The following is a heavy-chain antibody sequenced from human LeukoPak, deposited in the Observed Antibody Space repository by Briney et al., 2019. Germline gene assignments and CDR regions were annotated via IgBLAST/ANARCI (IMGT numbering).Heavy chain of an antibody. D-gene: IGHD6-13*01. CDR1: GFIVSNNY. Sequence: GGSLRLSCAASGFIVSNNYMTWVRQAPGKGLVWVSIIYSGDKTYYADPVEGRFTVSRDNSKNTLYLQMNSLRAEDTAVYYCARYPAAGLYGMDVWGQGTTVTVSS. J-gene: IGHJ6*02. CDR2: IYSGDKT. CDR3: ARYPAAGLYGMDV. V-gene: IGHV3-66*01.